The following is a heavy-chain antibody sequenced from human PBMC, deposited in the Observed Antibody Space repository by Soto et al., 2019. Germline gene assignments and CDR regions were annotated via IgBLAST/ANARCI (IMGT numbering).Heavy chain of an antibody. CDR1: GGSFRNYY. CDR2: INHSGST. V-gene: IGHV4-34*01. D-gene: IGHD3-3*01. J-gene: IGHJ4*02. CDR3: ARGFWSGHLDY. Sequence: SETLSLTXGVYGGSFRNYYWSWIRQPPGKGLEWIGEINHSGSTNYNPSLKSRVTISVDTSKSQFSLKLSSVTAADTAVYYGARGFWSGHLDYWGQGTLVTVSS.